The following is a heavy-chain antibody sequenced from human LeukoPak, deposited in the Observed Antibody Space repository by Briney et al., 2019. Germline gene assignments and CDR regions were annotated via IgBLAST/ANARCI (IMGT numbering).Heavy chain of an antibody. D-gene: IGHD6-6*01. CDR2: IYYSGST. CDR1: GGSISSSSYY. CDR3: ARDVEYSSSSGGGNYFDY. Sequence: SETLSLTYTVSGGSISSSSYYWGWIRQPPGKGLEWIGSIYYSGSTYYNPSLKSRVTISVDTSKDQFSLKLSSVTAADTAVYYCARDVEYSSSSGGGNYFDYWGQGTLVTVSS. V-gene: IGHV4-39*07. J-gene: IGHJ4*02.